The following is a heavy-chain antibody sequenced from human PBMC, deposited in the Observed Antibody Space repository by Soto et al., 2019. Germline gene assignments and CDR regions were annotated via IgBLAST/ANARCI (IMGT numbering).Heavy chain of an antibody. Sequence: GGSLRLSCAASGFTFSSYSMNWVRQAPGKGLEWVSSISSSSSYIYYADSVKGRFTISRDNAKNSLYLQMNSLRAEDTAVYYCARVGSYCSSTSCSPSNPPYDIAEAAAKGGVLDPWGQGTLVTVSS. J-gene: IGHJ5*02. D-gene: IGHD2-2*01. CDR2: ISSSSSYI. CDR3: ARVGSYCSSTSCSPSNPPYDIAEAAAKGGVLDP. V-gene: IGHV3-21*01. CDR1: GFTFSSYS.